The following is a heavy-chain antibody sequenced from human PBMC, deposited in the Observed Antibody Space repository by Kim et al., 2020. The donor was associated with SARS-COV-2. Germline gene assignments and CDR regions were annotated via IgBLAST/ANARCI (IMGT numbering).Heavy chain of an antibody. D-gene: IGHD4-17*01. CDR2: VGKDGRAK. CDR3: AKMGGDPGDGVDI. Sequence: GGSLRLSCAASGFSFNTYGMHWVRQAPGRGLDWVAVVGKDGRAKFYGDSVKGRFTISRDNSKNMLFLQMNSLRVEDTAVYYCAKMGGDPGDGVDIWGQGT. J-gene: IGHJ6*02. V-gene: IGHV3-30*18. CDR1: GFSFNTYG.